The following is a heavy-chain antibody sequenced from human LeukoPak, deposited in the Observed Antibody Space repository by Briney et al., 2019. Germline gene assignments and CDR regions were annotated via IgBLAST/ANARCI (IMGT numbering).Heavy chain of an antibody. CDR1: GGSISSGDYY. D-gene: IGHD2-15*01. J-gene: IGHJ5*02. CDR3: ARVGRGYCSGGSCYSPWFDP. V-gene: IGHV4-30-4*01. Sequence: PSQTLSLTCTVSGGSISSGDYYWSWIRQPPGKGLEWIGYIYYSGSTYYNPSLKSRVTISVDRSKNQFSLKLSSVTAADTAVYYCARVGRGYCSGGSCYSPWFDPWGQGTLVTVSS. CDR2: IYYSGST.